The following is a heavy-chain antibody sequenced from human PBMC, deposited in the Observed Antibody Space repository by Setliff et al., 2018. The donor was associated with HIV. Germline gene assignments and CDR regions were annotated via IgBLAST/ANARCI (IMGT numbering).Heavy chain of an antibody. V-gene: IGHV1-69*10. J-gene: IGHJ4*02. CDR2: ILPLVDKT. D-gene: IGHD4-4*01. CDR3: ARSVMTTTNYFDY. Sequence: SVKVSCKTSGGTFSNYVISWVRQAPGQGFEWMGGILPLVDKTNYPQKFQGRVTMTTDISTSTAYMELRSLRSDDTAVFYCARSVMTTTNYFDYWGPGTLVTV. CDR1: GGTFSNYV.